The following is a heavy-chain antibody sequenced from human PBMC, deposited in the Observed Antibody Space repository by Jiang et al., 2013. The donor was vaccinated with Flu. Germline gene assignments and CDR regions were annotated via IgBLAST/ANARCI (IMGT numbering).Heavy chain of an antibody. Sequence: LLKPSETLSLTCTVSGGSISSYYWSWIRQPPGKGLEWIGYIYYSGSTNYNPSLKSRVTISVDTSKNQFSLKLSSVTAADTAVYYCARGGYYYDSSGYYYVRYYYYGMDVWGQGTTVTVSS. J-gene: IGHJ6*02. D-gene: IGHD3-22*01. CDR1: GGSISSYY. CDR2: IYYSGST. V-gene: IGHV4-59*01. CDR3: ARGGYYYDSSGYYYVRYYYYGMDV.